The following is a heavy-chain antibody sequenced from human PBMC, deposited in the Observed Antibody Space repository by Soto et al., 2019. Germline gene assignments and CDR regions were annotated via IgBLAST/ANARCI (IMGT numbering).Heavy chain of an antibody. V-gene: IGHV4-59*08. CDR1: GGSFSPNY. CDR3: ARLGAYYQSLDP. Sequence: QVQLQESGPGLVKPSETLSLTCTVSGGSFSPNYWSWIRQPPGKGLEWVGYIYYGGTTRYNPSLNSRATISLETSKSQFSLRLTSVIAADTAVYYCARLGAYYQSLDPWGPGTLVTVSS. J-gene: IGHJ5*02. CDR2: IYYGGTT. D-gene: IGHD2-21*01.